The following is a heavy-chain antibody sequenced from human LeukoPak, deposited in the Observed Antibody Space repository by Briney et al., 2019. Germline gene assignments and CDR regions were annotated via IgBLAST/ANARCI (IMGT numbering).Heavy chain of an antibody. J-gene: IGHJ3*02. V-gene: IGHV1-18*04. CDR1: GYTITSYG. CDR2: IGAYNGNT. CDR3: VSRGIYYGDAFDI. Sequence: GASVKVSCKASGYTITSYGIRWVRQAPGQGLEWMGWIGAYNGNTNYAQKLQGRVTMTTDASTTTAYMELGSLRSDDTAVYYCVSRGIYYGDAFDIWGHGTMVTVSS. D-gene: IGHD3-22*01.